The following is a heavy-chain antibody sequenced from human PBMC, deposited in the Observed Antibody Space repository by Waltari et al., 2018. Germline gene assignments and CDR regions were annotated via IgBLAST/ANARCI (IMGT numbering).Heavy chain of an antibody. CDR2: ISGSGGST. CDR3: ATGGGDRAYYYAYMDV. D-gene: IGHD3-10*01. CDR1: GFTFSSYA. V-gene: IGHV3-23*01. J-gene: IGHJ6*03. Sequence: EVQLLESGGGLVQPGGSLRLSCAASGFTFSSYAMSWVRQAPGKGLEWVSAISGSGGSTYYADSAKCQYTSSGCNRENTLYLRVNRLGDEGTTLYYGATGGGDRAYYYAYMDVWRKGTTVTISS.